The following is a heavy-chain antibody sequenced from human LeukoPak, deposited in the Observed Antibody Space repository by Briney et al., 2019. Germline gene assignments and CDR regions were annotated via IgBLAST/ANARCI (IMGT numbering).Heavy chain of an antibody. D-gene: IGHD6-19*01. V-gene: IGHV4-59*01. J-gene: IGHJ6*03. Sequence: SETLSLTCTVSGGSISSYYWSWIRQPPGKGLEWVGYIYYSGSTNYNPSLKSRVTISVDTSKNQFSLKLSSVTAADTAVYYCARVDLAVAGTSYYYYYMDVWGKGTTVTIS. CDR1: GGSISSYY. CDR3: ARVDLAVAGTSYYYYYMDV. CDR2: IYYSGST.